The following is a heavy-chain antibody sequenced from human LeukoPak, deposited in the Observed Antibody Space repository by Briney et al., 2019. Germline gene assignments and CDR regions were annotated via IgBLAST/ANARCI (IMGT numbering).Heavy chain of an antibody. D-gene: IGHD1-26*01. V-gene: IGHV3-48*03. CDR2: IDTSGSTI. CDR3: VAPRGIFDF. J-gene: IGHJ4*02. Sequence: GGSLRLSCVGSGFTFSSYWMTWVRQAPGKGPEWISYIDTSGSTIYYADSVKGRFTISRDNAKNSLFLQMNSLRVEDTAIYYCVAPRGIFDFWGQGTLVTVSS. CDR1: GFTFSSYW.